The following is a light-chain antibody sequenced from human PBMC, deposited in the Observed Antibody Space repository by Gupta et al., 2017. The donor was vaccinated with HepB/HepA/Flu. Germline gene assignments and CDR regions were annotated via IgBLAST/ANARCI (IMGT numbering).Light chain of an antibody. V-gene: IGLV1-44*01. CDR1: SSNIGRNT. J-gene: IGLJ2*01. Sequence: QSVLTQPPSASGTPGQRVTSSCSGSSSNIGRNTVNWYQQHPGTAPKLLIYNNNQRPSGIPDRFSGSKSGTAASLAISGLQSEDEADYYCAAWDDNLNGVLFGGGTKLNGL. CDR2: NNN. CDR3: AAWDDNLNGVL.